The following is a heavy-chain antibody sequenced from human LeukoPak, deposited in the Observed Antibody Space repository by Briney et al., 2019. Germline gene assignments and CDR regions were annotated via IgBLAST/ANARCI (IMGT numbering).Heavy chain of an antibody. Sequence: GASVKVSCKASGYTFTSYGISWVRQAPGQGLEWMGWISAYNGNTNYAQKLQGRVTMTTDTSTSTAYMELRSLRSDDTAVYYRARLPGLYYDIMPTRINFDYWGQGTLVTVSS. D-gene: IGHD3-9*01. CDR1: GYTFTSYG. CDR3: ARLPGLYYDIMPTRINFDY. J-gene: IGHJ4*02. CDR2: ISAYNGNT. V-gene: IGHV1-18*01.